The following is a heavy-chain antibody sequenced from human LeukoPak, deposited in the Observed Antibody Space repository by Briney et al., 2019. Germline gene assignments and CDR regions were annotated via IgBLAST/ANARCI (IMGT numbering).Heavy chain of an antibody. D-gene: IGHD3-22*01. CDR2: IYYSGST. Sequence: SETLSLTCTVSGGSISSYYWSWIRQPPGKGLEWIGYIYYSGSTNYNPSLKSRVTISVDTSKNQFSLKLSSVTAADTAVYYCARTTYYYDSSGYYQLFDYWGQGTLVTVSS. V-gene: IGHV4-59*01. J-gene: IGHJ4*02. CDR1: GGSISSYY. CDR3: ARTTYYYDSSGYYQLFDY.